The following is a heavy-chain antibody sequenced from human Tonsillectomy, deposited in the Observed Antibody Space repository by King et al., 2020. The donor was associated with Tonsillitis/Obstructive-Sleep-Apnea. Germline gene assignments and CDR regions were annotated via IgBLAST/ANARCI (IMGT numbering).Heavy chain of an antibody. CDR1: GFSFSSYG. V-gene: IGHV3-33*01. CDR2: IWYDGSYK. J-gene: IGHJ4*02. CDR3: ARDGAAAESPFDY. D-gene: IGHD2-15*01. Sequence: QVQLVESGGGVVQPGRSLRLSCAASGFSFSSYGMHWVRQAPGKGLEWVAVIWYDGSYKYCADSVKGRFTISRDNSKNTLYLQMNNLRAEDTAVYYCARDGAAAESPFDYWGQGTLVTVSS.